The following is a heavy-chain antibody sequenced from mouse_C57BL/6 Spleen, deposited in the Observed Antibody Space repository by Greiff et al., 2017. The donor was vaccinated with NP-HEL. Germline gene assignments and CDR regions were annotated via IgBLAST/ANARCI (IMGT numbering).Heavy chain of an antibody. D-gene: IGHD1-1*01. Sequence: VQLQQPGAELVMPGASVKLSCKASGYTFTSYWMHWVKQRPGQGLEWIGEIDPSDSYTNYNQKFKGKSTLTVDKSSSTAYMQLSSLTSEDSAVYYCARGVYGSSPYAMDYWGQGTSVTVSS. J-gene: IGHJ4*01. V-gene: IGHV1-69*01. CDR3: ARGVYGSSPYAMDY. CDR2: IDPSDSYT. CDR1: GYTFTSYW.